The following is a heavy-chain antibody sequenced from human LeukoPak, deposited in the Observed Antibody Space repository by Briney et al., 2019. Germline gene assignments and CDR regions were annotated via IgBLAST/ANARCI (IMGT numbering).Heavy chain of an antibody. CDR1: GGTFSSYA. V-gene: IGHV1-69*04. CDR2: IIPILGIA. D-gene: IGHD2-2*02. CDR3: ARGNLGYCSSTSCYKLGYYYGMDV. Sequence: SVKVSCKASGGTFSSYAISWVRQAPGQGLEWMGRIIPILGIANYAQKFQGRVTITADKSTSTAYMELSSLRSEDTAVYYCARGNLGYCSSTSCYKLGYYYGMDVWGQGTTVTVSS. J-gene: IGHJ6*02.